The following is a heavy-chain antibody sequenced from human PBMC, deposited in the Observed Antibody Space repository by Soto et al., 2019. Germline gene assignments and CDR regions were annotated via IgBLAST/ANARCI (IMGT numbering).Heavy chain of an antibody. V-gene: IGHV3-48*01. D-gene: IGHD2-2*03. CDR1: GFTFSSYS. J-gene: IGHJ4*02. Sequence: GGSLRLSCAASGFTFSSYSMNWVRQAPGKGLEWISYIRSSDGTISYADSVKGRFTVSRDDANNSLYLQMNSLRAEDTAMYFCARDWICAFDYWGQGALVTVSS. CDR2: IRSSDGTI. CDR3: ARDWICAFDY.